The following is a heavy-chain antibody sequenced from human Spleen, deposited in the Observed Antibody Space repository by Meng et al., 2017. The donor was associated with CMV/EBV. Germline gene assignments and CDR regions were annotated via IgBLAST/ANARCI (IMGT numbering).Heavy chain of an antibody. J-gene: IGHJ4*02. D-gene: IGHD1-26*01. CDR1: FTFSCSS. Sequence: FTFSCSSLNLVRQAPGKGLEWVSSISSSSSYIYYADSVKGRFTISRDNAKNSLYLQMNSLRAEDTAVYYCAKFRQEGLVGATYLDYWGQGTLVTVSS. V-gene: IGHV3-21*01. CDR3: AKFRQEGLVGATYLDY. CDR2: ISSSSSYI.